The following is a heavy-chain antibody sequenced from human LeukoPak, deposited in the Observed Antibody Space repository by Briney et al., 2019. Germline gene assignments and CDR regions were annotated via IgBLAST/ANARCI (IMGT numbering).Heavy chain of an antibody. CDR3: ARDRGNGWAFDY. CDR1: GGSISSTSYY. D-gene: IGHD6-19*01. J-gene: IGHJ4*02. CDR2: VYRTGST. Sequence: SGTLSLTCTVSGGSISSTSYYWGWIRQPPGKGLEWIGSVYRTGSTHYNPSLNSRVTISVDTSKNQLSLKLTSVTAADTAVYHCARDRGNGWAFDYWGQGTLVTVSS. V-gene: IGHV4-39*02.